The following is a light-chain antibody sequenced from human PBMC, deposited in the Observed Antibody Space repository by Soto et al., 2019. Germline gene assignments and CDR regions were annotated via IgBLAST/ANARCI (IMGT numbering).Light chain of an antibody. V-gene: IGKV1-27*01. CDR1: QGISNY. CDR2: AAS. J-gene: IGKJ1*01. CDR3: QKYNRAPRT. Sequence: DIQMTQSPSSLSASVGDRVTITCRASQGISNYLAWYQQKPGKVPKLMIYAASTLQSGVPSRFSGSGSWTDFTLTISSLQPEDVATYYCQKYNRAPRTFDQGTKVEIK.